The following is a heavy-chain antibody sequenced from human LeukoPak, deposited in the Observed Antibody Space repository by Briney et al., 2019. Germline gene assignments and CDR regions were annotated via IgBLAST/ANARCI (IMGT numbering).Heavy chain of an antibody. V-gene: IGHV1-69*02. CDR1: GGTFSSYT. D-gene: IGHD5-18*01. Sequence: SVKVSCKASGGTFSSYTISWVRQAPGQGLEWMGRIIPILGIANYAQKFQGRVTITADKSTSTAYMELSSLRSDDTAVYYCARAGYNHYFDYGGQGTLVTVSS. J-gene: IGHJ4*02. CDR3: ARAGYNHYFDY. CDR2: IIPILGIA.